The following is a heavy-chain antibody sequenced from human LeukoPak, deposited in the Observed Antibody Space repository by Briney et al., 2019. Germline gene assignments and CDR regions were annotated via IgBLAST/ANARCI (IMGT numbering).Heavy chain of an antibody. CDR2: VNSDGSST. CDR1: GLTFSDYW. J-gene: IGHJ4*02. D-gene: IGHD1-14*01. V-gene: IGHV3-74*01. CDR3: ISSNPGFDY. Sequence: GGSLRLSCVASGLTFSDYWMHWVRQAPGKGLVWVSRVNSDGSSTRYADSVKGRFTISRDDAKNTLYLQMNSLRAEDTAVYYCISSNPGFDYWGQGTLVTVSS.